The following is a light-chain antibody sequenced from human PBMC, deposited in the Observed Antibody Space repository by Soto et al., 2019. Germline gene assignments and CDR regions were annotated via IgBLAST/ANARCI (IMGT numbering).Light chain of an antibody. J-gene: IGLJ1*01. CDR3: CSYAGSYASDYV. CDR1: SSDVGAYDY. V-gene: IGLV2-11*01. Sequence: QSVLTQPPSVSGSPGQSVTISCTGTSSDVGAYDYVSWYQQHPGKAPKLMIYDVTKRPSGVPDRFSGSKSGNTASLTISGLQAEDAADYYCCSYAGSYASDYVFGAGTKLTVL. CDR2: DVT.